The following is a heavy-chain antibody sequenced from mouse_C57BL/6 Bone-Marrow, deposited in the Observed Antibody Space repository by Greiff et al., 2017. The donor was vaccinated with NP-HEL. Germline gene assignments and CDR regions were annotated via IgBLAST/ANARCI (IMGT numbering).Heavy chain of an antibody. CDR1: GYTFTDYN. D-gene: IGHD1-1*01. J-gene: IGHJ1*03. Sequence: VQLQQSGPELVKPGASVKIPCKASGYTFTDYNMDWVKQSHGKSLEWIGDINPNNGGSIYNQKFKGKATLTVDKSSSTAYMELRSLTSEDTAVYYCARGGVYYYGSSDFDVWGTGTTVTVSS. CDR3: ARGGVYYYGSSDFDV. CDR2: INPNNGGS. V-gene: IGHV1-18*01.